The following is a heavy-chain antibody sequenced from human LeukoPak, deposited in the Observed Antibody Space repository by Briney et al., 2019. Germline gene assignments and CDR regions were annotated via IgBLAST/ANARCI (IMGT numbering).Heavy chain of an antibody. CDR3: VRRDTGCNSFDY. J-gene: IGHJ4*02. CDR1: GGSISSFC. CDR2: IYYTGKN. D-gene: IGHD5-12*01. Sequence: SETLTLTCTVSGGSISSFCWSWIRQPPGKGLQWIGDIYYTGKNNYNPSLKSRVTISLDTSKAHLSLNLTSVLAADTAIYYCVRRDTGCNSFDYWGQGILVTVSS. V-gene: IGHV4-59*08.